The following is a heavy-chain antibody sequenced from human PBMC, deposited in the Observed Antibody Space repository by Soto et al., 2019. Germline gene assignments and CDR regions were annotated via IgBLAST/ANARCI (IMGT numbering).Heavy chain of an antibody. Sequence: PGGSLRLSCAASGFTFSSYAMSWVRQAPGKGLEWVSAISGSGGSTYYADSVKGRFTISRDNSKNTLYLQMNSLRAEDTAVYYCAKVYSTNLDGDYVADYWGQGTLLTVSS. D-gene: IGHD4-17*01. CDR2: ISGSGGST. CDR3: AKVYSTNLDGDYVADY. J-gene: IGHJ4*02. V-gene: IGHV3-23*01. CDR1: GFTFSSYA.